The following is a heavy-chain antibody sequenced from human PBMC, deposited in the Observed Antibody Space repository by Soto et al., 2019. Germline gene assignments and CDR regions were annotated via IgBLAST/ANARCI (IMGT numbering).Heavy chain of an antibody. V-gene: IGHV3-30-3*01. CDR2: ISYDGSNK. D-gene: IGHD2-2*01. Sequence: QVQLVESGGGVVQPGRSLRLSCAASGFTFSSYAMHWVRQAPGKGLEWVAVISYDGSNKYYADSVKGRFTISRDNSKNTLYLQMNGLRAEDTAVYCCARDGPAEHAFDIWGQGTMVTVSS. CDR3: ARDGPAEHAFDI. CDR1: GFTFSSYA. J-gene: IGHJ3*02.